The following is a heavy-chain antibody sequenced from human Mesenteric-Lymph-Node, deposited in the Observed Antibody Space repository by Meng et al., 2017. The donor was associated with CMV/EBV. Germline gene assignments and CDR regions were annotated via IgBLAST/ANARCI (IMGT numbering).Heavy chain of an antibody. CDR2: ISNDGNIE. J-gene: IGHJ5*02. Sequence: GESLKISCAASGFTLDSYAMHWVRQAPGNGLEWVAVISNDGNIEHYADSVQGRFTISRDTSKNTVFLQLISLRPEDTAVYYCARPVIIGSLRSKWFDPWGQGTLVTVSS. CDR3: ARPVIIGSLRSKWFDP. V-gene: IGHV3-30*03. D-gene: IGHD3-10*01. CDR1: GFTLDSYA.